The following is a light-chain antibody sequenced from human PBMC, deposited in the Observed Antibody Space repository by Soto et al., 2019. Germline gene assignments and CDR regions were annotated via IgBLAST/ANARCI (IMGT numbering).Light chain of an antibody. CDR2: KAS. V-gene: IGKV1-5*03. Sequence: DIQMTQSPSTLSASVGDRVTITCRASQRISSWLAWYQQKPGKAPKLLIYKASTLQSGVPSRFSGSGSGTEFTLTISSLQPDDYATYYYQHYNSYSRTFGQGTRVDI. J-gene: IGKJ1*01. CDR1: QRISSW. CDR3: QHYNSYSRT.